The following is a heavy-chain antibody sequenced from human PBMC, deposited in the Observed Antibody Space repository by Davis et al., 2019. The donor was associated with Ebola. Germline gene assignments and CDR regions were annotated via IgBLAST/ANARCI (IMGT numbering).Heavy chain of an antibody. D-gene: IGHD5-12*01. Sequence: ASVKVSCKASGYTFTNYGLTWVRQAPGQGLEWVGWISTTNGITNYAQKIQGRVTMTTDTSTSTAYMELSRLRSDDTAVYYCAREGRGHQEIYYYHGLDVWGRGTTVTVSS. CDR2: ISTTNGIT. V-gene: IGHV1-18*01. J-gene: IGHJ6*04. CDR3: AREGRGHQEIYYYHGLDV. CDR1: GYTFTNYG.